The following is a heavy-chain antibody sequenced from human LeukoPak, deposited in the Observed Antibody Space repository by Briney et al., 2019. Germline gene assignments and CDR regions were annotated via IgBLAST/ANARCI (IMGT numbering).Heavy chain of an antibody. V-gene: IGHV4-38-2*02. Sequence: SETLSLTCAVSGYSISSGYYWGWIRQPPGKGLEWIGSIYHSGSTYYNPSLKSRVTISVDTSKNQFSLKLSSVTAADTAVYYCARELLGGDNTEPGYWGQGTLVTVSS. CDR1: GYSISSGYY. CDR3: ARELLGGDNTEPGY. CDR2: IYHSGST. D-gene: IGHD1-14*01. J-gene: IGHJ4*02.